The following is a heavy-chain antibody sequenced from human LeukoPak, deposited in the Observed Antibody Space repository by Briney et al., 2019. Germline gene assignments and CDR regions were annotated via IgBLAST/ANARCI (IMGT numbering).Heavy chain of an antibody. J-gene: IGHJ6*03. Sequence: PGGSLRLSCAASGFTFSSYGMHWVRQAPGKGLEWVAFIRYDGSNKYYADSVKGRFTISRDNSKNTLYLQMNSLRAEDTAVYYCAKDERSGYAGDYMDVWGKGTTVTISS. CDR1: GFTFSSYG. D-gene: IGHD5-12*01. V-gene: IGHV3-30*02. CDR3: AKDERSGYAGDYMDV. CDR2: IRYDGSNK.